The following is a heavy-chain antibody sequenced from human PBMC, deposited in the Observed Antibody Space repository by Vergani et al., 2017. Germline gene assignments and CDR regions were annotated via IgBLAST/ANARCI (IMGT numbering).Heavy chain of an antibody. Sequence: QAQLQESGPGLVKPSETLSLTCHVFGVSVTDYNCNWIRQAPGKGLEWIGFLSTTGGTTHASHHPSLKSRVSISVDTSKSQFSLRLTSVTAADSAIDYCAGDTHSWRRADRWGQGLLVSVSS. CDR3: AGDTHSWRRADR. CDR1: GVSVTDYN. D-gene: IGHD6-13*01. CDR2: LSTTGGT. J-gene: IGHJ5*02. V-gene: IGHV4-59*02.